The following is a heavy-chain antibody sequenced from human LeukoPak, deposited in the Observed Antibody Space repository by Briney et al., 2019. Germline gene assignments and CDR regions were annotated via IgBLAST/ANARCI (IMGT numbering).Heavy chain of an antibody. CDR2: ISSDASNK. V-gene: IGHV3-30*03. Sequence: GGSLRLSCAASGFNFSSYGMHWVRQAPGKGLEWLAVISSDASNKYYADSVKGRFTISRDNSKKTLYLQMNSLRAEDTAVYYCARGVRIEGSGSYEGPFFDYWGQGTLVTVSS. CDR1: GFNFSSYG. CDR3: ARGVRIEGSGSYEGPFFDY. D-gene: IGHD3-10*01. J-gene: IGHJ4*02.